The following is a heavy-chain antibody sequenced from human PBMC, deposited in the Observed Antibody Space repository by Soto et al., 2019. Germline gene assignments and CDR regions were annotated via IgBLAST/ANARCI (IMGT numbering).Heavy chain of an antibody. CDR2: IIPILGIT. CDR1: GGTFSSYT. D-gene: IGHD1-1*01. CDR3: ARDGNNYYYYMDV. Sequence: GASVKVSCKASGGTFSSYTISWVRQAPGQGLEWMGRIIPILGITNYAQKFQGRVTITTDKSTSTAYMELRSLRSEDTAVYYCARDGNNYYYYMDVWGKGTTVTVSS. J-gene: IGHJ6*03. V-gene: IGHV1-69*04.